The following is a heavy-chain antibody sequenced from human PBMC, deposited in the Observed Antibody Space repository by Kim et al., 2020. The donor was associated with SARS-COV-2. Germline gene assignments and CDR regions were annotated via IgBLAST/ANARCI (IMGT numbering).Heavy chain of an antibody. D-gene: IGHD2-15*01. J-gene: IGHJ4*02. CDR3: ARVGINCYADCYSGYFEN. CDR2: VYPDDSDT. Sequence: GESLKISCKAYGYNFNNDWIGWVRQMPGKGLEWMGIVYPDDSDTRYSPSFQGQVTISADKHLTTAYLQWDRLKASDTAIYYCARVGINCYADCYSGYFENWGRGTPVTVSS. V-gene: IGHV5-51*04. CDR1: GYNFNNDW.